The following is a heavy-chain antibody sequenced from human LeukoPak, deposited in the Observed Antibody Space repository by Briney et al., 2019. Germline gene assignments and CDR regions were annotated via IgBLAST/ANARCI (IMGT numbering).Heavy chain of an antibody. J-gene: IGHJ4*02. V-gene: IGHV3-23*01. D-gene: IGHD5-18*01. CDR1: GFTFSSYA. CDR2: ISGSGGST. Sequence: GGSLRLSCAASGFTFSSYAMSWVRQAPGKGLEWVSAISGSGGSTYYADSVKGRFTISRDNAKNSLHLQMSSLRAEDTAVYYCARGMDTAMVWGQGTLVTVSS. CDR3: ARGMDTAMV.